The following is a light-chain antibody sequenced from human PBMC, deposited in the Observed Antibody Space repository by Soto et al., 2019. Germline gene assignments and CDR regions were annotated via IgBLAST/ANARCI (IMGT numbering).Light chain of an antibody. CDR3: ISFRGTDSPYV. Sequence: QSALTQPPSVSGAPGQRVTISCTGSSSNIGAGYDVSWYQQHPGKAPKLIIYEVTTRPSGISNRFSGSKSGNTASLTISGLQAEDEAHYYCISFRGTDSPYVFGTGTKVTVL. CDR1: SSNIGAGYD. CDR2: EVT. J-gene: IGLJ1*01. V-gene: IGLV2-14*01.